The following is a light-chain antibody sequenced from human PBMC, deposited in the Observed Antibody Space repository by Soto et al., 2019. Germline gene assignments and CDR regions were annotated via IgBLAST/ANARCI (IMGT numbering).Light chain of an antibody. CDR1: QSDSSSY. CDR2: DAS. J-gene: IGKJ1*01. Sequence: EIELTQSPGTLSLSPGERATLSCRASQSDSSSYLAWYQQKPGQAPRLLIYDASTRATGIPDRFSGSGSGTDFTLTISRLEPEDFAVYYCQQYGSSPWTFGQGTKVDIK. CDR3: QQYGSSPWT. V-gene: IGKV3-20*01.